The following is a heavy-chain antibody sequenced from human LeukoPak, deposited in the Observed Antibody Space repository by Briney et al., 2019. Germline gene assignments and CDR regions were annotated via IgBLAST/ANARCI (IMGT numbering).Heavy chain of an antibody. V-gene: IGHV3-74*01. CDR3: VRGNDYGGPHY. CDR2: IDRDGSRI. CDR1: GFTFSSYW. Sequence: GGSLRLSCAVSGFTFSSYWMHWVRQAPGKGLVWVSRIDRDGSRINYADSVKGRFTISRDNGKNTLFLQMNSLSAEDAAVYYCVRGNDYGGPHYWGQGTLVTVSS. D-gene: IGHD4-23*01. J-gene: IGHJ4*02.